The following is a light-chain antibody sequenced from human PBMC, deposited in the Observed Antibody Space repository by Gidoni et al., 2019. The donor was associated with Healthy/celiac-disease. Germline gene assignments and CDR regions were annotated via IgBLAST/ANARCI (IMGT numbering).Light chain of an antibody. V-gene: IGLV2-14*01. CDR1: SSDVGGYNY. CDR3: SSYTSSSVV. CDR2: EVS. J-gene: IGLJ2*01. Sequence: QSALPQPASVSGSPGQSIHISCTGTSSDVGGYNYVSWYQQHPGNAPKLIIYEVSNRPSGVSNRFSGSKSGNTASLTISGLQAEDEADYYCSSYTSSSVVFGGGTKLTVL.